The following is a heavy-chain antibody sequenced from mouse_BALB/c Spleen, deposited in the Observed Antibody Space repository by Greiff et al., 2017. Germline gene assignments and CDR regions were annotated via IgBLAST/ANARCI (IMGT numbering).Heavy chain of an antibody. CDR3: ARAETWFAY. CDR2: ILPGSGST. J-gene: IGHJ3*01. CDR1: GYTFSSYW. V-gene: IGHV1-9*01. Sequence: VQLQQSGAELMKPGASVKISCKATGYTFSSYWIEWVKQRPGHGLEWIGEILPGSGSTNYNEKFKGKATLTADKSSSTAYMQLSSLTSDDSAVYFCARAETWFAYWGQGTLVTVSA.